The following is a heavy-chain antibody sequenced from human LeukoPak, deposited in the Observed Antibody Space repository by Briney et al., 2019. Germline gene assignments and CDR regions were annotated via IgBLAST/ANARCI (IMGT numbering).Heavy chain of an antibody. CDR2: IIPIFGTA. V-gene: IGHV1-69*05. J-gene: IGHJ3*02. Sequence: SVKVSCKASGGTFSSYAISWVRQAPGQGLEWMGGIIPIFGTANYAQKFQGRVTITTDESTSTAYMELSSLRSEDTAVYYCARDGNYYGSGKGISAFDIWGQGTMVTVSS. CDR3: ARDGNYYGSGKGISAFDI. CDR1: GGTFSSYA. D-gene: IGHD3-10*01.